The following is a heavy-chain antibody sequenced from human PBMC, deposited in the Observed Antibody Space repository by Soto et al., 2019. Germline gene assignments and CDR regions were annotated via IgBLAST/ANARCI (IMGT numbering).Heavy chain of an antibody. D-gene: IGHD1-26*01. V-gene: IGHV3-23*01. CDR2: ISGSGGST. CDR1: GFTFSSYA. Sequence: EVQLLESGGGLVQPGGSLRLSCAASGFTFSSYAMSWVRQAPGKGLEWVSAISGSGGSTYYADSVKGRFTISRDNSKNTLYLQMNSLRAEDTAVYYCAKGSGAFRGSLGYWGQRTLVTVSS. J-gene: IGHJ4*02. CDR3: AKGSGAFRGSLGY.